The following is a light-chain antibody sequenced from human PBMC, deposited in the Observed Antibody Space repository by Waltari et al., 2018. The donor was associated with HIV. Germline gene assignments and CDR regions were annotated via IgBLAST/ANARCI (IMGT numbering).Light chain of an antibody. CDR1: SSNLGSNN. CDR2: RNN. J-gene: IGLJ1*01. Sequence: QSVLTQPPSASGTPGQRVTISCSGSSSNLGSNNVYWYQQLPGTAPNLLGYRNNGPPSWVPDRFSGVKSSTSASLGISGLRSEDEADYYWAAWDDSLGGFYVFGTGTKVTVL. CDR3: AAWDDSLGGFYV. V-gene: IGLV1-47*01.